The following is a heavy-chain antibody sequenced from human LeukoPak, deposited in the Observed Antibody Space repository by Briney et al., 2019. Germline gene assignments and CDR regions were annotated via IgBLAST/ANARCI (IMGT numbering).Heavy chain of an antibody. J-gene: IGHJ4*02. CDR2: IYTSGST. Sequence: PSQTLSLTCTVSGGSISSGSYYWSWIRQPAGKGLEWIGRIYTSGSTNYNPSLKSRVTISVDTSKNQFSLKLSSVTAADTAVYYCARAHLTGSGSWGQGTLVTVSS. D-gene: IGHD3-10*01. CDR1: GGSISSGSYY. V-gene: IGHV4-61*02. CDR3: ARAHLTGSGS.